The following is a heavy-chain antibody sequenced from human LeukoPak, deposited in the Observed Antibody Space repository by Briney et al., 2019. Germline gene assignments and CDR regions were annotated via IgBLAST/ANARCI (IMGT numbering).Heavy chain of an antibody. J-gene: IGHJ4*02. CDR2: IIPILGIA. D-gene: IGHD3-10*01. CDR1: GGTFSSYA. V-gene: IGHV1-69*04. CDR3: ARSYYYGSGSYHSSDY. Sequence: GASVNVSCKASGGTFSSYAISWVRQAPGQGLEWMGRIIPILGIANYAQKFQGRVTITADKSTSTAYMDLSSLRSEDTAVYYCARSYYYGSGSYHSSDYWGQGTLVTVSS.